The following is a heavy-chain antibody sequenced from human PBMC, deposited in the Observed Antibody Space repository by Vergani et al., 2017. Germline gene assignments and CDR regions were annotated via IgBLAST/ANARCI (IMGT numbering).Heavy chain of an antibody. J-gene: IGHJ6*02. CDR1: GFTFSSYE. D-gene: IGHD3-10*01. CDR2: ISSSGSTI. V-gene: IGHV3-48*03. CDR3: AXEGLYGSGSYAYYYGMDV. Sequence: EVQLVESGGGLVQPGGSLRLSCAASGFTFSSYEMNWVRQAPGKGLEWVSYISSSGSTIYYADSVKGRFTISRDNAKNSLYLQMNSLRAEDTAVYYCAXEGLYGSGSYAYYYGMDVWGQGTTVTVSS.